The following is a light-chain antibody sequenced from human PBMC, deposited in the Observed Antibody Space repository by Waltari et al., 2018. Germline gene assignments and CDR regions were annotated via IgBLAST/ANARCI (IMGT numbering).Light chain of an antibody. Sequence: DIQLTQSPSSLSASVGDRVTVTCRASQDVNKELNWFQQRPRNAPTPLIYAASSLLTGVSSRFSGSGSGTDFTLTISSLQPEDVGTYYCQQDYNIPWTFGQGTKVEIK. J-gene: IGKJ1*01. CDR2: AAS. CDR1: QDVNKE. CDR3: QQDYNIPWT. V-gene: IGKV1-27*01.